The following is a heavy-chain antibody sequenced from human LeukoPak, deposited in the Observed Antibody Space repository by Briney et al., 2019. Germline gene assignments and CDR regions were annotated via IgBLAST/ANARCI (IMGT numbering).Heavy chain of an antibody. D-gene: IGHD1-26*01. Sequence: PSETLSLTCTVSGGPISSIGYYWGWIRQPPGKGVEWIASIYYSGSTYYNPSIKSRVTISVDTSKNQLSLKLSSLTAADTAVYYCARHEYSGSYYGLSWFDPWGQGTLVTVSS. V-gene: IGHV4-39*01. J-gene: IGHJ5*02. CDR1: GGPISSIGYY. CDR3: ARHEYSGSYYGLSWFDP. CDR2: IYYSGST.